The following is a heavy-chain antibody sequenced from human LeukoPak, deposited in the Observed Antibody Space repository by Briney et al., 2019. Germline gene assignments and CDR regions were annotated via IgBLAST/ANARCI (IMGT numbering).Heavy chain of an antibody. J-gene: IGHJ3*02. CDR3: ARVFLATQSFDI. V-gene: IGHV3-11*04. D-gene: IGHD2/OR15-2a*01. Sequence: NPGGSLRLSCAASGFTFSDYYMSWIRQAPGKGLEWISYISSSGSSIYYADSVKGRFTVSRDNAKNSLYLQMNSLRAEDTAVYYCARVFLATQSFDIWGQGTMVTVSS. CDR1: GFTFSDYY. CDR2: ISSSGSSI.